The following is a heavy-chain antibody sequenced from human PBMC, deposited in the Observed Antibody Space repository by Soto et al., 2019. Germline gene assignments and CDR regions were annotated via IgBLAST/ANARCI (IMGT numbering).Heavy chain of an antibody. CDR2: IYYSGST. V-gene: IGHV4-39*01. J-gene: IGHJ5*02. CDR3: ARQKVTDGSGSYKIRNKYNWFDR. D-gene: IGHD3-10*01. CDR1: GGSISSSSYY. Sequence: SETQSLTCTVSGGSISSSSYYWGWIRQPPGKGLEGNGSIYYSGSTYYNPSLKSRVTISVDTSKKQFSLKLSSVTAADTAVYYCARQKVTDGSGSYKIRNKYNWFDRWGQGALVTVSS.